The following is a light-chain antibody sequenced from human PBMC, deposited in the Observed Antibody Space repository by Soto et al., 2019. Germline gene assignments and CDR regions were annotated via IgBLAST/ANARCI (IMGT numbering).Light chain of an antibody. CDR3: QQYGSSPRT. CDR2: DAS. CDR1: QSITTY. Sequence: VLTQSPATLSLSPGERATLSCRASQSITTYLAWYQQRPGQAPRLLISDASNRVPGVPVRFSGSGSGTDFTLTITSLEPEDFAVYYCQQYGSSPRTFGQGTKV. V-gene: IGKV3-11*01. J-gene: IGKJ1*01.